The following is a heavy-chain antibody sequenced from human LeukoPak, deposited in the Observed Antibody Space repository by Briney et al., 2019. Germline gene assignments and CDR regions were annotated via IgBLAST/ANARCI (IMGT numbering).Heavy chain of an antibody. CDR1: GGTFSSYT. CDR3: ARGQNSGSPPDY. J-gene: IGHJ4*02. Sequence: ASVKVSCKASGGTFSSYTISWVRQAPGQGLEWMGGIIPNFGTPNYAQKFQGRVTITRNTSISTAYMELSSLRSEDTAVYYCARGQNSGSPPDYWGQGTLVTVSS. D-gene: IGHD1-26*01. CDR2: IIPNFGTP. V-gene: IGHV1-69*05.